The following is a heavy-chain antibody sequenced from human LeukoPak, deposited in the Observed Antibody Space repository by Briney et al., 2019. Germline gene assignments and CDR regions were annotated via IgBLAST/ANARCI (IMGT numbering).Heavy chain of an antibody. CDR1: GFMFSSYW. V-gene: IGHV3-7*03. Sequence: GGSLRLSCAASGFMFSSYWMSWVRQAPGKGLEWVANIKQDGSEKYYVDSVKGRFTISRNNAENSLSLQMNSLRVEDTAVYYCASAGGDSRSPLPFYYWGQGTLVTVSS. CDR3: ASAGGDSRSPLPFYY. D-gene: IGHD6-6*01. J-gene: IGHJ4*02. CDR2: IKQDGSEK.